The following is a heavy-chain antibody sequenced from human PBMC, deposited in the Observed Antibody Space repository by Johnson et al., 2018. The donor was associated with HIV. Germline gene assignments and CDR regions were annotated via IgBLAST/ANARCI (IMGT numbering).Heavy chain of an antibody. CDR3: ARDGGIGSTREDAFDI. J-gene: IGHJ3*02. D-gene: IGHD2-2*01. Sequence: QVQLVESGGGVVQPGRSLRLSCAASGFTFSNAWMSWVRQAPGKGLEWVSVISYDGSNKYYADSVKGRFTISRDTSKNTLYLQMNSLRAEDTAVYYCARDGGIGSTREDAFDIWGQGTIVIVSS. CDR1: GFTFSNAW. CDR2: ISYDGSNK. V-gene: IGHV3-30-3*01.